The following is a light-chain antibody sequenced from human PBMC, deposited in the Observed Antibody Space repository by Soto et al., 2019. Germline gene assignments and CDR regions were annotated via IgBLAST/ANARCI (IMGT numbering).Light chain of an antibody. CDR1: QSVISNY. CDR3: QQRNSWPPLFT. J-gene: IGKJ3*01. Sequence: ETVLTQSPVTLSLSPGERATLSCWASQSVISNYLAWYQQRPGQPPRLLIYGASNRATGIPDRFSGTGSGTDFTLTISRLEPEDFAVYYCQQRNSWPPLFTFGPGTKVEIK. V-gene: IGKV3D-20*02. CDR2: GAS.